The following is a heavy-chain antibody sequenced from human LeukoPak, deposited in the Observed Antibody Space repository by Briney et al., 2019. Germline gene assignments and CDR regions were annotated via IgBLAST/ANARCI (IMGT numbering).Heavy chain of an antibody. CDR1: GGSISSYY. CDR3: AGRIGNAFDI. D-gene: IGHD3-10*01. CDR2: IYYSGST. J-gene: IGHJ3*02. Sequence: SETLSLTCTVSGGSISSYYWGWIRQPPGKGLEWIGSIYYSGSTYYNPSLKSRVTISVDTSKNQCSLKLSSVTAADTAVYYCAGRIGNAFDIWGQGTMVTVSS. V-gene: IGHV4-39*07.